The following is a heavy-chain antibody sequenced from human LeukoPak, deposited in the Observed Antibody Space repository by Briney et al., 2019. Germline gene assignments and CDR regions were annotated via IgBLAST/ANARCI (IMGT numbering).Heavy chain of an antibody. D-gene: IGHD6-13*01. CDR1: GYTFTSYG. Sequence: ASVTVSCKASGYTFTSYGISWVRQAPGQGLEWMGWISAYNGNTNYAQKLQGRVTMTTDTSTSTAYMELRSLRSDDTAVYYCARDTAAAPANWFDPWGQGTLVTVSS. J-gene: IGHJ5*02. V-gene: IGHV1-18*01. CDR3: ARDTAAAPANWFDP. CDR2: ISAYNGNT.